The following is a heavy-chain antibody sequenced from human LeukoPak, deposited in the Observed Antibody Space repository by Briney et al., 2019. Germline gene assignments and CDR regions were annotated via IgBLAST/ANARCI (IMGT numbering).Heavy chain of an antibody. V-gene: IGHV5-51*01. CDR2: IYPGDSDA. CDR3: ARRRDLYSGSYYPFDY. Sequence: GESLKISCKGSGNTFTNYWIGWVRQFPGKGLEWMGIIYPGDSDARYSPSFQGQVTISADKSISTAYLQWSSLKASDTAMYYCARRRDLYSGSYYPFDYWGQGTLVTVSS. CDR1: GNTFTNYW. J-gene: IGHJ4*02. D-gene: IGHD1-26*01.